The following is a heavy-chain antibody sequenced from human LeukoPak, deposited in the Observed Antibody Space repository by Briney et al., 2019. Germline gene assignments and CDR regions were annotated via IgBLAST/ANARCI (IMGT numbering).Heavy chain of an antibody. CDR1: GFXVSSNF. CDR3: ARGGNKEFDY. J-gene: IGHJ4*02. CDR2: IYSGGTT. V-gene: IGHV3-53*01. D-gene: IGHD2/OR15-2a*01. Sequence: GGSLRLSCAASGFXVSSNFMSWVRQAPGKGLEWVSVIYSGGTTYYADSVKGRFTISRDNSKNTLYLQMNSLRAEDTAVYYCARGGNKEFDYWGQGTLVTVSS.